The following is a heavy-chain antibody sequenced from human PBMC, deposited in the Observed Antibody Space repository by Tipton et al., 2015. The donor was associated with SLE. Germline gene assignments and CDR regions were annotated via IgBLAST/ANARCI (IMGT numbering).Heavy chain of an antibody. CDR1: GYSISSGYY. V-gene: IGHV4-38-2*02. CDR3: ARVGGVVVPAAIGRIYYMDV. Sequence: TLSLTCTVSGYSISSGYYWGWIRQPPGKGLEWIGSIYHSGSTYYNPSLKSRVTISVDTSKNQFSLKLSSVTAADTAVYYCARVGGVVVPAAIGRIYYMDVWGKGTTVTVSS. D-gene: IGHD2-2*02. CDR2: IYHSGST. J-gene: IGHJ6*03.